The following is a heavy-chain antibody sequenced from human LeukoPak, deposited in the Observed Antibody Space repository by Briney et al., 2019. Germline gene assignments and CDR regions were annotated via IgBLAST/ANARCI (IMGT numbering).Heavy chain of an antibody. CDR1: GGSISSSSYY. J-gene: IGHJ5*02. V-gene: IGHV4-39*01. Sequence: TPSETLSLTCTVSGGSISSSSYYWGWIRQPPGKGLEWIGSIYYSGSTYYNPSLKSRVTISVDTPKNQFSLKLSSVTAADTAVYYCASSVRIGDHGFDPWGQGTLVTVSS. CDR3: ASSVRIGDHGFDP. CDR2: IYYSGST. D-gene: IGHD2-21*02.